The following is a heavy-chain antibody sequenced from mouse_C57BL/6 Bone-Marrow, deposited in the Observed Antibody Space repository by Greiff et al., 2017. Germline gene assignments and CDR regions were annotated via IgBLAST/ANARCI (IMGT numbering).Heavy chain of an antibody. J-gene: IGHJ2*01. V-gene: IGHV1-81*01. CDR1: GYTFTSYG. CDR2: IYPRSGNP. CDR3: ASYNGGCDGAPFDD. D-gene: IGHD1-1*02. Sequence: VKLVESGAELARPGASVKLSCTASGYTFTSYGISWVKQRPGQGLEWIGEIYPRSGNPYYAEKFKGQATLTADKSSRPPYMELRSLTYETSAFYCCASYNGGCDGAPFDDWGQGTTLTVSS.